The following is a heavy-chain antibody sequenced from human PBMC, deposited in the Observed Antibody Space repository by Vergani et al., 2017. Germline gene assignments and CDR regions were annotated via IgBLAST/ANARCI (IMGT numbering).Heavy chain of an antibody. V-gene: IGHV3-33*01. D-gene: IGHD5-12*01. CDR1: RSTFKTYG. Sequence: QGQLVESGGGIVQPGRSLTLSCVASRSTFKTYGMHWVRQAPGKGLEWVGLIYYDGSNAYYADSVKGRFTSSRDNSKNTLYLQMSSLRAEDTAVYYCARGGGYDYYYYMDVWGKGP. CDR2: IYYDGSNA. CDR3: ARGGGYDYYYYMDV. J-gene: IGHJ6*03.